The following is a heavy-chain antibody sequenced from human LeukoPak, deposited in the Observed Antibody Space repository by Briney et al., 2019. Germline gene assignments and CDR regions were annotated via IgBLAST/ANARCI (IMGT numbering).Heavy chain of an antibody. J-gene: IGHJ4*02. CDR3: AKGSDRSGSYYLDY. Sequence: GGSLRLSCAASAFTFGNYSMNWVRQAPGKGLEWVSGLSGSGASTYSADSVKGRFTISRDNSKNTLYLQMNRLRAGDTAVYYCAKGSDRSGSYYLDYWGQGTLVTVSS. D-gene: IGHD3-10*01. CDR1: AFTFGNYS. V-gene: IGHV3-23*01. CDR2: LSGSGAST.